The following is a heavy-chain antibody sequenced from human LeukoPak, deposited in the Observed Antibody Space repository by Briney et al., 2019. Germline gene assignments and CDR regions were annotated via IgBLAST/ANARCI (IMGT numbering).Heavy chain of an antibody. CDR3: ATILPPDYYDSSGYFDY. Sequence: EASVKVSCKASGYTFTSYYMHWVRQAPGQGLEWMGIINPSGGSTSYAQKFQGRVTMTRDMSTSTVYMELSSLRSEDTAVYYCATILPPDYYDSSGYFDYWGQGTLVTVSS. CDR1: GYTFTSYY. CDR2: INPSGGST. D-gene: IGHD3-22*01. J-gene: IGHJ4*02. V-gene: IGHV1-46*01.